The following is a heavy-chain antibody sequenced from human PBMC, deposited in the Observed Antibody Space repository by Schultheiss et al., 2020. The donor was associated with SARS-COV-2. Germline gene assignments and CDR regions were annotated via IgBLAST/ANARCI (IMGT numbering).Heavy chain of an antibody. D-gene: IGHD3-3*01. CDR1: GGSFSGYY. CDR3: ARLSRDRLWSGYYPIYYYYYMDV. V-gene: IGHV4-59*10. CDR2: IYTSGST. J-gene: IGHJ6*03. Sequence: SETLSLTCAVYGGSFSGYYWSWIRQPAGKGLEWIGRIYTSGSTNYNPSLKSRVTISVDTSKNQFSLKLSSVTAADTAVYYCARLSRDRLWSGYYPIYYYYYMDVWGKGTTVTVSS.